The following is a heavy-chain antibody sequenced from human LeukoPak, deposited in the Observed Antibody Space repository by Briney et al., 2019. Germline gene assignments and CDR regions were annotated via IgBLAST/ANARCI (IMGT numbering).Heavy chain of an antibody. CDR3: ARGGIHDQLLCAN. Sequence: SETLSLTCTVSGGSISSSSYYWGWIRQPPGKGLEWIGSIYYSGSTYYNPSLKSRVTISVDTSKNQFSLKLSSVTAADTAVYYCARGGIHDQLLCANWGQGILVTVSS. J-gene: IGHJ4*02. CDR1: GGSISSSSYY. D-gene: IGHD2-2*01. CDR2: IYYSGST. V-gene: IGHV4-39*07.